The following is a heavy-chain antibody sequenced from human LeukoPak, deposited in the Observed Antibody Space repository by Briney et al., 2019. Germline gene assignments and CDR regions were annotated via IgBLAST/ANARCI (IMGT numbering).Heavy chain of an antibody. CDR3: ARDYCTGGSCPTHYYYGLDV. D-gene: IGHD2-15*01. Sequence: PSETLSLTCAVYGGSFSGYYWSWIRQHPGKGLEWIGYISYSGSTYYIPSLKSRITISIDTSKNQFSLKLSSVTAADTAVYYCARDYCTGGSCPTHYYYGLDVWGQGTTVTVSS. CDR1: GGSFSGYY. CDR2: ISYSGST. V-gene: IGHV4-31*11. J-gene: IGHJ6*02.